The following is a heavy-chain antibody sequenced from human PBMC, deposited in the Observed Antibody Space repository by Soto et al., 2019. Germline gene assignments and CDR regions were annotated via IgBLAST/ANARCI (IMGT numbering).Heavy chain of an antibody. Sequence: QVQLVESGGGVVQPGSSLRLSCPASGFTFSSYAMHWVRQAPGKGLEWVAVISYDGSNKYYADSVKGRFTISRDNSKNTLYLQMNSLRAEDTAVYYCARGLVDWSRGGVSYGMDVWGQGTTVTVSS. CDR1: GFTFSSYA. CDR3: ARGLVDWSRGGVSYGMDV. D-gene: IGHD3-16*01. J-gene: IGHJ6*02. V-gene: IGHV3-30-3*01. CDR2: ISYDGSNK.